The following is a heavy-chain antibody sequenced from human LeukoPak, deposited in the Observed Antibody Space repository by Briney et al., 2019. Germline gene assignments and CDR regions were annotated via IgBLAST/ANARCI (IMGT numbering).Heavy chain of an antibody. CDR1: GDSISEYF. J-gene: IGHJ3*02. CDR3: ARTFLLVDYVINGFDI. CDR2: IYYKGST. Sequence: SETLSLTCTVSGDSISEYFWSWIRQPPGKGLEWIGSIYYKGSTNYNPSLRSRVSISIDTSKKQFYLDLSSLTAADTAVYYCARTFLLVDYVINGFDIWGQGTVVTVSS. D-gene: IGHD3-16*01. V-gene: IGHV4-59*08.